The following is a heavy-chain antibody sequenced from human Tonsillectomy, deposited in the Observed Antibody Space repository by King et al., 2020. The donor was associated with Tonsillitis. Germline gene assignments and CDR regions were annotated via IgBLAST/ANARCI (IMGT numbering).Heavy chain of an antibody. Sequence: VQLVESGGGLVQPGGSLRLSCAASGFTFSRHGMSWVRQAPGKGLEWVSGISDSGGSTFYADSVKGRFTISRDNSKNTLYLQMNSLRAEDTAVYYCAKDRNYYDSSGYYPDAFDIWGQGTMVTVSS. V-gene: IGHV3-23*04. CDR1: GFTFSRHG. J-gene: IGHJ3*02. CDR2: ISDSGGST. CDR3: AKDRNYYDSSGYYPDAFDI. D-gene: IGHD3-22*01.